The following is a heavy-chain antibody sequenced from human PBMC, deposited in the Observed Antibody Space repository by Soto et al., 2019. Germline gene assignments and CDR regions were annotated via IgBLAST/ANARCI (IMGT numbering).Heavy chain of an antibody. CDR1: GFIVSNNY. CDR3: ARGKSGWLTFDY. J-gene: IGHJ4*02. D-gene: IGHD6-19*01. CDR2: IYSGSTT. V-gene: IGHV3-53*01. Sequence: GGSLRLSCAASGFIVSNNYMNWVRQAPGKGLEWVSVIYSGSTTYYADSVKGRFTISRDNSKNTLFLQMNSLKVEDTAVYYCARGKSGWLTFDYWGQGTLVTVSS.